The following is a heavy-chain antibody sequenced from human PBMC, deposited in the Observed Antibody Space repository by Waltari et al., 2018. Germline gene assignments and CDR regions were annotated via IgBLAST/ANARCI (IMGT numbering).Heavy chain of an antibody. Sequence: QVQLVQSGAEVKKPGASVKVSCKASGYTFTSYDINWVRQATGQGLEWMGWMNPNSGNTGYAQKFQGRGTMTRNTVISTTYMELSSLRSEDTAVYYGARMLYRSSWPGFERWGQGTLDTVSS. CDR2: MNPNSGNT. J-gene: IGHJ4*02. CDR3: ARMLYRSSWPGFER. V-gene: IGHV1-8*01. D-gene: IGHD6-13*01. CDR1: GYTFTSYD.